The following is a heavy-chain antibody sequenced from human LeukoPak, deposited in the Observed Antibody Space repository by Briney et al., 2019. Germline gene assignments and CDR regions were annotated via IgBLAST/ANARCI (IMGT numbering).Heavy chain of an antibody. CDR1: GFTFSSYG. D-gene: IGHD5-18*01. J-gene: IGHJ5*02. Sequence: GGSLRLSCTASGFTFSSYGMHWVRQAPGKGLERVAVIWYDGSNKYYAASVKGRFTISRDNSKNTLYLRMNSLRAEDTAVYYCAKEPGNLWGTDMVTGGFDPWGQGTLVTVSS. CDR2: IWYDGSNK. V-gene: IGHV3-33*06. CDR3: AKEPGNLWGTDMVTGGFDP.